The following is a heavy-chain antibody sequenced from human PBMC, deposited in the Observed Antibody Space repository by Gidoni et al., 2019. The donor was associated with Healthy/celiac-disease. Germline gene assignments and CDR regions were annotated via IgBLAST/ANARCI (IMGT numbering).Heavy chain of an antibody. V-gene: IGHV4-59*01. CDR3: ARGGGYSYGYYFDY. D-gene: IGHD5-18*01. J-gene: IGHJ4*02. CDR1: GGSISSYY. Sequence: QVQLQESGPGLVKPSETLSLTCTVSGGSISSYYWSWIRQPPGKGLEWIGYIYYSGSTNYNPSLKSRVTISVDTSKNQFSLKLSSVTAADTAVYYCARGGGYSYGYYFDYWGQGTLVTVSS. CDR2: IYYSGST.